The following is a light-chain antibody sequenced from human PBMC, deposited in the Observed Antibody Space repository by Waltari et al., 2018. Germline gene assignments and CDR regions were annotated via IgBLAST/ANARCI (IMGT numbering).Light chain of an antibody. CDR3: QQSSSIPLT. V-gene: IGKV1-39*01. CDR1: QTISIY. Sequence: DIQMTQSPSSLSASVGARVTISCRASQTISIYLNWFQQKPGKAPKLLIYSASSLQSGVPSRFSGSGSGTDFTLTISSLQPEDFATYYCQQSSSIPLTFGGGTKVEIK. CDR2: SAS. J-gene: IGKJ4*01.